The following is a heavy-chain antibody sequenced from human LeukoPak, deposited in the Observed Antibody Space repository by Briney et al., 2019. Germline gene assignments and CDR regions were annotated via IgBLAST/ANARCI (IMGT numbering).Heavy chain of an antibody. CDR3: ARGGGRSSWYWGIDY. J-gene: IGHJ4*02. CDR2: IWYDGSNK. Sequence: PGGSLRLSCAASGFTFSSYGMHWVRQAPGKGLEWVAVIWYDGSNKYYADSVKGRFTISRDNSKNTLYLQMNSLRAEDTAVYYCARGGGRSSWYWGIDYWGQGTLVTVSS. V-gene: IGHV3-33*01. D-gene: IGHD6-13*01. CDR1: GFTFSSYG.